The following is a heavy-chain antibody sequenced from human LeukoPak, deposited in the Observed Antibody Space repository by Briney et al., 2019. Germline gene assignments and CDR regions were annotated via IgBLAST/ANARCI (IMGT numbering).Heavy chain of an antibody. CDR2: IWYDGSKK. Sequence: GGSLRPSCAASGFTFSNYGLHWVRQAPGKGLEWVAVIWYDGSKKYYADSVKGRFTISRDNTENTVYLQMNSLRAEDTALYYCAKDGSSTSPSYYYVDVWGKGTTVTVSS. CDR1: GFTFSNYG. CDR3: AKDGSSTSPSYYYVDV. J-gene: IGHJ6*03. V-gene: IGHV3-33*06. D-gene: IGHD3-10*01.